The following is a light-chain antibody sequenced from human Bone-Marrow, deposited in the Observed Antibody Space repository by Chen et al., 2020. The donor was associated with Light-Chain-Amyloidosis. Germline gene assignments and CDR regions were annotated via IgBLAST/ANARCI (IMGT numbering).Light chain of an antibody. V-gene: IGLV3-21*02. CDR3: QVWDRSSDRPV. J-gene: IGLJ3*02. Sequence: SYVLTQPSSVSVAQGQTATIACGGNNIGSTSVHWYQQTPGQAPLLVVYDDSDRPSGIPERWSGSNSGNAATLTISRVEAGDEGDYYWQVWDRSSDRPVFGGGTKLTVL. CDR1: NIGSTS. CDR2: DDS.